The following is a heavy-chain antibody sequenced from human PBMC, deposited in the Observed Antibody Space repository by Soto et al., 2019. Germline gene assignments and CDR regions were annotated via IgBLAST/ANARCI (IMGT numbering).Heavy chain of an antibody. J-gene: IGHJ5*02. V-gene: IGHV4-31*03. CDR1: GGCIRSGAYY. CDR2: ISHRGTA. D-gene: IGHD6-13*01. Sequence: SDTLSLTCTVSGGCIRSGAYYWVWIRQHPGKGLEWIGYISHRGTAYYTPSLKSRVSLSVDPSKSQFSLNVTSLTAADTAVYSCARVSATGTRWFDAWGPGTLVTVSS. CDR3: ARVSATGTRWFDA.